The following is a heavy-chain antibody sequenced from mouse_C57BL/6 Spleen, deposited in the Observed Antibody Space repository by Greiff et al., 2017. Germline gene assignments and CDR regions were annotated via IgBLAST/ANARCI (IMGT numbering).Heavy chain of an antibody. J-gene: IGHJ1*03. CDR3: ARSGVTTVPLYFDV. V-gene: IGHV1-80*01. D-gene: IGHD1-1*01. CDR2: IYPGDGDT. Sequence: VQLQQSGAELVKPGASVKISCKASGYAFSSYWMNWVKQRPGKGLEWIGQIYPGDGDTNYNGKFKGKATLTADKSSSTAYMQLSSLTSEDSAVYFCARSGVTTVPLYFDVWGTGTTVTVSS. CDR1: GYAFSSYW.